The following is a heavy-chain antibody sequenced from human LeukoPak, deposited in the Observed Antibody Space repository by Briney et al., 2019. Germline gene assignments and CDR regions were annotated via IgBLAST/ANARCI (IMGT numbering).Heavy chain of an antibody. CDR2: IYYSGST. Sequence: ASETLSLTCSVSGGSISSYYWSWIRQPPGKGLEWIGYIYYSGSTNYNPSLKSRVTISVDTSKNQFSLKLSSVTAADTAVYYCARVVCSSTSCEKRGAFDIWGQGTLVTVSS. V-gene: IGHV4-59*01. D-gene: IGHD2-2*01. CDR1: GGSISSYY. J-gene: IGHJ3*02. CDR3: ARVVCSSTSCEKRGAFDI.